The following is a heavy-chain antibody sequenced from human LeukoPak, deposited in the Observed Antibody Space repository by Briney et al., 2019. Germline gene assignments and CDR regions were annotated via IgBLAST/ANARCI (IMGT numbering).Heavy chain of an antibody. D-gene: IGHD2-15*01. CDR2: INPSGGST. Sequence: ASVKVSCKASGYTFTSYYMHWVRQAPGQGLEWMGIINPSGGSTSYAQKFQGRVTMIRDTSTSTVYMELSSLRSEDTAVYYCARGGYSWHYYYGMDVWGQGTTVTVSS. CDR3: ARGGYSWHYYYGMDV. V-gene: IGHV1-46*01. J-gene: IGHJ6*02. CDR1: GYTFTSYY.